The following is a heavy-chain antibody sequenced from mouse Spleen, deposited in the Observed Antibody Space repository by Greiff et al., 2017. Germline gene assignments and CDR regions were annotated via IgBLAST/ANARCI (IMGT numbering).Heavy chain of an antibody. CDR2: INSDGGST. CDR3: ARRSLYDGYYAWFAY. D-gene: IGHD2-3*01. J-gene: IGHJ3*01. V-gene: IGHV5-2*01. CDR1: EYEFPSHD. Sequence: EVQLVESGGGLVQPGESLKLSCESNEYEFPSHDMSWVRKTPEKRLELVAAINSDGGSTYYPDTMERRFIISRDNTKNTLYLQMSSLKSEDTAMYYCARRSLYDGYYAWFAYWGQGTLVTVSA.